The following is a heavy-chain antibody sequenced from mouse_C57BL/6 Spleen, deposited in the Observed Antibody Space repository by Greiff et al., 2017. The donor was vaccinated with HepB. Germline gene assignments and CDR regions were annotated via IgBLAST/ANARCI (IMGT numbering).Heavy chain of an antibody. CDR1: GYTFTSYW. CDR3: ARGENGNYFDY. Sequence: QVQLQQPGAELVKPGASVKLSCKASGYTFTSYWMQWVKQRPGQGLEWIGEIDPSDSYTNYNQKFKGKATLTVDTSSSTAYMQLSSLTSEDSAVYYCARGENGNYFDYWGQGTTLTVSS. V-gene: IGHV1-50*01. CDR2: IDPSDSYT. J-gene: IGHJ2*01.